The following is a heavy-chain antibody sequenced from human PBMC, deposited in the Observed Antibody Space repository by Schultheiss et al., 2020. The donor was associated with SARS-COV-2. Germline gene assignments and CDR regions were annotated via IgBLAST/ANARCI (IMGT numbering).Heavy chain of an antibody. Sequence: SETLSLTCAVYGGSFSGYYWSWIRQPPGKGLEWIGYIYYSGNTHYNPSLKSRLAMSVDTSRNQFSLTLNSVTAADTATYYCARHWGAMVRGVLQDWFDPWGQGTLGTVSS. J-gene: IGHJ5*02. CDR3: ARHWGAMVRGVLQDWFDP. CDR1: GGSFSGYY. V-gene: IGHV4-59*08. CDR2: IYYSGNT. D-gene: IGHD3-10*01.